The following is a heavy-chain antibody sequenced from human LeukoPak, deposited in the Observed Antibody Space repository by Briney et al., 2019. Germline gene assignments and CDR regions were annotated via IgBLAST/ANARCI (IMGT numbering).Heavy chain of an antibody. J-gene: IGHJ4*02. V-gene: IGHV1-69*02. D-gene: IGHD1-1*01. CDR3: AAHARLAGSRLDY. Sequence: ASVKVSCKASGGTFSSYTISWVRQAPGQGLDWMGRIIPILGIANYAQKFQGRVTITANKSTSTAYMELSSLRSEDTAVYYCAAHARLAGSRLDYWGQGTLFTVSS. CDR1: GGTFSSYT. CDR2: IIPILGIA.